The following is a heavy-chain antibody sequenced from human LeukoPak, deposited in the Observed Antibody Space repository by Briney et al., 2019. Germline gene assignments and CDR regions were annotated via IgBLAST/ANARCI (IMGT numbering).Heavy chain of an antibody. D-gene: IGHD1-26*01. V-gene: IGHV3-23*01. Sequence: QPGGSLRLSCAASGFTFSSYAMTWVRQVPGKGLEWVSAISGTGRNTYYGDSVKGRFSISRDNSRNTLFLQMNSLRADDTAVYYCAKDLVVGALDYWGQGTLVTVSS. J-gene: IGHJ4*02. CDR3: AKDLVVGALDY. CDR2: ISGTGRNT. CDR1: GFTFSSYA.